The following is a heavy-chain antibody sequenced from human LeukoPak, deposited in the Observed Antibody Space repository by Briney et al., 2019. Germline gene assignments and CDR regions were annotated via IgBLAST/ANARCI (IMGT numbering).Heavy chain of an antibody. V-gene: IGHV3-23*01. Sequence: GGSLRLSCAASGFTVSSNYMSWVRQAPGKGLEWVSAISGSGGSTYYADSVKGRFTISRDNSKNTLYLQMNSLRAEDTAVYYCAKAGIAAAGTSPYYYYYYMDVWGKGTTVTVSS. CDR2: ISGSGGST. J-gene: IGHJ6*03. CDR3: AKAGIAAAGTSPYYYYYYMDV. D-gene: IGHD6-13*01. CDR1: GFTVSSNY.